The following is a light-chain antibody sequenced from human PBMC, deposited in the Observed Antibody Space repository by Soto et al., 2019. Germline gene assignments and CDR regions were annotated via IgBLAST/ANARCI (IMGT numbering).Light chain of an antibody. V-gene: IGKV3-15*01. CDR3: QQYNKWPLT. CDR1: QSVNNN. Sequence: IVMTQSPVTLSVSPWEREKIYCTASQSVNNNVAWYQQKPGHTPRLLIYSASIGATGTPARFSGSGSGSDFTLTISSLQSEDFAVYYCQQYNKWPLTFGPGTKVDIK. J-gene: IGKJ3*01. CDR2: SAS.